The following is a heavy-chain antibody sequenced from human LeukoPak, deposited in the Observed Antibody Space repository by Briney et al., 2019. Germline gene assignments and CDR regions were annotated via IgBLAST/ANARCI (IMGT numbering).Heavy chain of an antibody. D-gene: IGHD1-1*01. V-gene: IGHV4-61*01. CDR2: IYYSGST. Sequence: SETLSLTCTVSGGSVSSGTYYWSWIRQPPGKGLEWIGYIYYSGSTNYNPSLKSRVTMSVDTSKNQFSLKLTSVTAADTAVYYCARRTTYGYFDYWGQGALVTVSS. CDR1: GGSVSSGTYY. J-gene: IGHJ4*02. CDR3: ARRTTYGYFDY.